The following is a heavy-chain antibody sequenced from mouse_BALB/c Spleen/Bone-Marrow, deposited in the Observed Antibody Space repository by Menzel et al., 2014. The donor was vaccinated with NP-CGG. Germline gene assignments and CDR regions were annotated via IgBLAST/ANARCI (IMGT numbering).Heavy chain of an antibody. D-gene: IGHD2-1*01. Sequence: VQLQESGAELVWPGASVKLSCKASGYTFTTYWIHWVKQRPGQGLEWIGNIYPSDSYTNYNQKFKDKATLTVDKSSSTAYMQLSSPTSEDSAVCYCTRWDGNYLYWYFDVWGAGTTVTVSS. CDR2: IYPSDSYT. CDR3: TRWDGNYLYWYFDV. V-gene: IGHV1-69*02. CDR1: GYTFTTYW. J-gene: IGHJ1*01.